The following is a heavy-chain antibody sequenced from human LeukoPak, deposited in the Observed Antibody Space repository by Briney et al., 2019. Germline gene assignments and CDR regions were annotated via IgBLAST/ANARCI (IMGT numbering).Heavy chain of an antibody. Sequence: SETLSLTCSVYGGSFSDYFWSWIRQSPGKGLEWIGEIDDGGNTNYNPSLMSRVIVSIEKSKKQFSLVMRSVAAADTAVYYCARFSRITWGDWGDAFDIWGQGTTVIVSS. J-gene: IGHJ3*02. CDR1: GGSFSDYF. D-gene: IGHD2-21*02. CDR2: IDDGGNT. CDR3: ARFSRITWGDWGDAFDI. V-gene: IGHV4-34*01.